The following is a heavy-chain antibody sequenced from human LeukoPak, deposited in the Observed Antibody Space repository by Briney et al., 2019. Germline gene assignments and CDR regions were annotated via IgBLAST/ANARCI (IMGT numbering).Heavy chain of an antibody. CDR3: ATIAPAGTRVY. CDR1: GFTLSDYY. V-gene: IGHV3-11*06. CDR2: ISDSSSYI. Sequence: GGSLRLSCAASGFTLSDYYMSWIRQAPGKGLEWVAYISDSSSYINYADSVTGRFTISRDNAKNSLYLQMNSLRAEDTAVYYCATIAPAGTRVYWGQGTLVTVSS. J-gene: IGHJ4*02. D-gene: IGHD6-13*01.